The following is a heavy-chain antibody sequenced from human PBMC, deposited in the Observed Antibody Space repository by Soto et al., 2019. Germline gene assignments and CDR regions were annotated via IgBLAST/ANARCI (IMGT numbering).Heavy chain of an antibody. CDR1: GYTFTSYG. CDR3: ARDSSYYYDSSGALDAFDI. CDR2: ISAYNGNT. J-gene: IGHJ3*02. V-gene: IGHV1-18*04. D-gene: IGHD3-22*01. Sequence: ASGKVSCKASGYTFTSYGISWVRQAPGQGLEWMGWISAYNGNTNYAQKLQGRVTMTTDTSTSTAYMELRSLRSDGTAVYYCARDSSYYYDSSGALDAFDIWGQGTMVTVSS.